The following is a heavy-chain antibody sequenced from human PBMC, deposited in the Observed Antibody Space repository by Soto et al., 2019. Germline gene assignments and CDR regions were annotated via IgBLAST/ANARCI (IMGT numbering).Heavy chain of an antibody. V-gene: IGHV4-31*03. CDR3: ARDREDYCAGACYHWFDL. D-gene: IGHD2-21*02. J-gene: IGHJ5*02. CDR1: GASISSGGYY. Sequence: QVQLQESGRGLVKPSQTLSLTCTVSGASISSGGYYWSWIRQHPGKGLEWIGYVYYSGSTHYNPSLESRVTISGDTSKSQFSLKLSSGTAAAADVYYWARDREDYCAGACYHWFDLWGQGSLVTVSS. CDR2: VYYSGST.